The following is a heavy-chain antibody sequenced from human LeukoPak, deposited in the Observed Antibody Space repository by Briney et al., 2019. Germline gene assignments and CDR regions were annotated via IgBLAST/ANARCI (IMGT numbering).Heavy chain of an antibody. Sequence: GGSLRLSCAVSGITLSNYGMSWVRQAPGKGLEWVAGISGSGGGTNYADSVKGRFTISRDNPKNSLFLQMNSLRVEDTAVYFCAKRGVVIRVFLVGFHKEAYYFDSWGQGALVTVSS. CDR2: ISGSGGGT. CDR1: GITLSNYG. D-gene: IGHD3-10*01. CDR3: AKRGVVIRVFLVGFHKEAYYFDS. V-gene: IGHV3-23*01. J-gene: IGHJ4*02.